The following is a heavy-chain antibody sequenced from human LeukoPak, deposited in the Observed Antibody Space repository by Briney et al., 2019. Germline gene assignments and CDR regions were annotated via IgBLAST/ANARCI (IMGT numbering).Heavy chain of an antibody. D-gene: IGHD5-18*01. Sequence: GGFLRLSCAASGFTFSSYAMSWVRQAPGKGLEWVSAISGSGGSTYYADSVKGRFTISRDNSKNTLYLQMNSLRAEDTAVYYCAKVKYSYGYGVSDYWGQGTLVTVSS. CDR3: AKVKYSYGYGVSDY. V-gene: IGHV3-23*01. CDR2: ISGSGGST. CDR1: GFTFSSYA. J-gene: IGHJ4*02.